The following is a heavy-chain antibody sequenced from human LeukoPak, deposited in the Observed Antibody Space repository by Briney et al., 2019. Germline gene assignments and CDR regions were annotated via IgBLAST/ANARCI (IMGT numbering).Heavy chain of an antibody. CDR2: IIPIFGTA. CDR1: GGTFSSYA. V-gene: IGHV1-69*06. J-gene: IGHJ4*02. D-gene: IGHD3-22*01. Sequence: GASVKVSCKASGGTFSSYAISWVRQAPGQGLEWMGGIIPIFGTANYAQKFQGRVTITADKSTSTAYMELSSLRSEDTAVYYCARDFQLRATLVIFDYWGQGTLVTVSS. CDR3: ARDFQLRATLVIFDY.